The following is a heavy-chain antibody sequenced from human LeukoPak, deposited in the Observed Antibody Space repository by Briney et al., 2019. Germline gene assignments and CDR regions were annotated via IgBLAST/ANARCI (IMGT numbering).Heavy chain of an antibody. CDR3: ARLKAGTIDY. CDR1: GGSISSSSYY. CDR2: IYYSGST. Sequence: SETLSLTCTVPGGSISSSSYYWGWIRQPPGKGLEWIGSIYYSGSTYYNPSLKSRVTISVDTSKNQFSLKLSSVTAADTAVYYCARLKAGTIDYWGQGTLVTVSS. J-gene: IGHJ4*02. V-gene: IGHV4-39*01. D-gene: IGHD3-10*01.